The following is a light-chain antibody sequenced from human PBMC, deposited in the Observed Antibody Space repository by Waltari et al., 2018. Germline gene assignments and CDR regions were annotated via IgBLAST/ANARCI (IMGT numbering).Light chain of an antibody. V-gene: IGKV3-20*01. CDR2: GTS. Sequence: VLTQSPGTLSFSPGERATLSCRASQSITTNSLAWYQQKPGQAPRFLIYGTSSRATGIPDRFTGSGSGTDFTLTISRLEPGDFAVYYCLQYHISPLTFGGGTKVEIK. CDR3: LQYHISPLT. CDR1: QSITTNS. J-gene: IGKJ4*01.